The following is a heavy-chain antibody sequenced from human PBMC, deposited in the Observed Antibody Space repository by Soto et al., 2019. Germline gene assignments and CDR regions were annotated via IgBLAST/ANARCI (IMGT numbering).Heavy chain of an antibody. CDR2: VGHTGTYT. J-gene: IGHJ4*02. CDR1: GFTFSSYG. CDR3: ARVTDSYIDY. Sequence: GGSLRLSCTGSGFTFSSYGIRWVRQAPGKGLEWVSSVGHTGTYTNYADSVKGRFTISRDNSKNTLYLQMNSLRAEDTAVYYCARVTDSYIDYWGQGILLTVSS. V-gene: IGHV3-23*01.